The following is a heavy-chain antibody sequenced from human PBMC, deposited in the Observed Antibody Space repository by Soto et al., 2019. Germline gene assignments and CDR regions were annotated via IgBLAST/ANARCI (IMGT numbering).Heavy chain of an antibody. CDR3: VGSRTGALDY. V-gene: IGHV1-2*02. CDR2: IDPNVGGGT. CDR1: GFTFFGHY. D-gene: IGHD7-27*01. J-gene: IGHJ4*02. Sequence: GASVKVTCKASGFTFFGHYVHWVRQAPAQGLEWLGGIDPNVGGGTGYAQTFQGRVSMTADTSTSVAHMDLSSLGGDDTAVYFCVGSRTGALDYWGPGALVTVSS.